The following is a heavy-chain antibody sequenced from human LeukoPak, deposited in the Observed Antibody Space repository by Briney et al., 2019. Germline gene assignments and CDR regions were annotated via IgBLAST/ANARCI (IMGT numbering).Heavy chain of an antibody. J-gene: IGHJ3*02. CDR2: IKQDGREK. V-gene: IGHV3-7*01. CDR3: ARDSKALGEAFDI. Sequence: GGSLRLSCGASGFTFSSYWMSWVRQAPGKGLEWVANIKQDGREKYYVDSVKGRFTISRDNVKNSLYLQMNSLRAEDTAVYYCARDSKALGEAFDIWGQGTMVTVSS. CDR1: GFTFSSYW.